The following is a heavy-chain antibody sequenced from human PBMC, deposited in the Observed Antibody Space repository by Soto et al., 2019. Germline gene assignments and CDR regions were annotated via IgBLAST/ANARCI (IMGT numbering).Heavy chain of an antibody. J-gene: IGHJ3*01. V-gene: IGHV3-23*01. CDR3: AKGFIVVVTAIRPDDNCDV. Sequence: EVQLLESGGGLVQPGGSLRLSCAASGFTFNTYAMNWVRQVPGKGLEWVASVSGGGGSTYYADSVKGRLTISRDTTKNPLYLQMNSLSAEDTAVYYCAKGFIVVVTAIRPDDNCDVWGQGTMVTVSS. D-gene: IGHD2-21*02. CDR2: VSGGGGST. CDR1: GFTFNTYA.